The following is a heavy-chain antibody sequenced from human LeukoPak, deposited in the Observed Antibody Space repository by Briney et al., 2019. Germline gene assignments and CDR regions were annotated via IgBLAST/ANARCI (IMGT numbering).Heavy chain of an antibody. D-gene: IGHD2-2*01. CDR3: AKDFVVPAARYYYMDV. Sequence: GGSLRLSCAASGFTFSSYAMSWVRQAPGKGLEWVSAISGSGGSTYYADSMKGRFTISRDNSKNTLYLQMNSLRAEDTAVYYCAKDFVVPAARYYYMDVWGKGTTVTVSS. J-gene: IGHJ6*03. V-gene: IGHV3-23*01. CDR1: GFTFSSYA. CDR2: ISGSGGST.